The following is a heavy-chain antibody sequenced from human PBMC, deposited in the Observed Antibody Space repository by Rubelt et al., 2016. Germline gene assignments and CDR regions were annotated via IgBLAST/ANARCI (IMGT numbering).Heavy chain of an antibody. J-gene: IGHJ4*02. Sequence: SSYGMHWVRQAPGKGLEWVAVISYDGSNKYYADSVKGRFTISRDNSKNTLYLQMNSLRAEDTAVYYCAKGGTAAGTPYFDYWGPGTLVTVSS. V-gene: IGHV3-30*18. CDR3: AKGGTAAGTPYFDY. CDR2: ISYDGSNK. D-gene: IGHD6-19*01. CDR1: SSYG.